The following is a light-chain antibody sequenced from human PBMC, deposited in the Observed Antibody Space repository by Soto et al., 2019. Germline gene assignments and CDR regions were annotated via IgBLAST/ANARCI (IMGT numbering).Light chain of an antibody. V-gene: IGLV2-14*03. CDR3: SSYTSSSTLGV. Sequence: QSALTQPASVSGSPGQSITISFSGTSSDIGAYNYVSWYQQHPGKAPKLMIYDVTNRPSGVSNRFSGSKSGNTASLTISGLQAEDEADYYCSSYTSSSTLGVFGGGTKLTVL. CDR2: DVT. J-gene: IGLJ3*02. CDR1: SSDIGAYNY.